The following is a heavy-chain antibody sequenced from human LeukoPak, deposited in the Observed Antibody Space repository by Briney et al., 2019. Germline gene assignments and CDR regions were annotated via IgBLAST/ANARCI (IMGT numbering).Heavy chain of an antibody. CDR3: ARDHDISGYYD. V-gene: IGHV3-33*01. CDR1: GFTFSRFG. CDR2: IWYDGSNK. Sequence: GRSLRLSCAASGFTFSRFGMHWVRQAPGKGLEWVAVIWYDGSNKYYADSVKGRFTISRDNSKNTLYLQMNSLRAEDTAVYYCARDHDISGYYDSGQGTLVTVSS. D-gene: IGHD3-22*01. J-gene: IGHJ4*02.